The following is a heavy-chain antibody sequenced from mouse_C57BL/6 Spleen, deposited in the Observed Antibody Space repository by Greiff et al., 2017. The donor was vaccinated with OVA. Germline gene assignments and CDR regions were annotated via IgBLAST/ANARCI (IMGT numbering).Heavy chain of an antibody. CDR3: ARGEGYGSSYGFDY. D-gene: IGHD1-1*01. J-gene: IGHJ2*01. CDR1: GYAFSSSW. Sequence: VQLQQSGPELVKPGASVKISCKASGYAFSSSWMNWVKQRPGKGLEWIGRIYPGDGDTNYNGKFKGKATLTADKSSSTAYMQLSSLTSEDSAVYFCARGEGYGSSYGFDYWGQGTTLTVSS. CDR2: IYPGDGDT. V-gene: IGHV1-82*01.